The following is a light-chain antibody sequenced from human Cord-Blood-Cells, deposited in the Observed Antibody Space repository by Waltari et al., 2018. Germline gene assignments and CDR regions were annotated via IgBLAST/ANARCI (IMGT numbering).Light chain of an antibody. CDR1: KLGDKS. CDR2: QDS. J-gene: IGLJ1*01. V-gene: IGLV3-1*01. Sequence: SYELTQPPSVSVSPGQTASITCSGVKLGDKSACWYQQKPGQSPVLVIYQDSKRPSGIPERFSGSNSGNTATLTISGTQAMDEADYYCQAWDSSTYVFGTGTKVTVL. CDR3: QAWDSSTYV.